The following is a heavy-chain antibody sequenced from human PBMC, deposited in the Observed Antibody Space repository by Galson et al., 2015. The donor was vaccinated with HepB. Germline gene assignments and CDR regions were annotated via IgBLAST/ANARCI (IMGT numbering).Heavy chain of an antibody. Sequence: SLRLSCAASGFTFSSYSMNWVRQAPGKGLEWVSYISSSSTIYYADSVKGRFTISRDNAKNSLYLQMNSLRDEDTAVYYCARDHPESITIFGVVRDGMDVWGQGTTVTVSS. J-gene: IGHJ6*02. D-gene: IGHD3-3*01. V-gene: IGHV3-48*02. CDR2: ISSSSTI. CDR1: GFTFSSYS. CDR3: ARDHPESITIFGVVRDGMDV.